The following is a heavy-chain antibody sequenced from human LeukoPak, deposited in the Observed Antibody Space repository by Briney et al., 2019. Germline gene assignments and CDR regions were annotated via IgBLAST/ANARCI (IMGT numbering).Heavy chain of an antibody. J-gene: IGHJ5*02. V-gene: IGHV3-30-3*01. CDR2: ISYDGSNK. CDR3: AREGLGVPTCFDP. D-gene: IGHD3-16*01. CDR1: GFTFSSYA. Sequence: GRSLRLSCAASGFTFSSYAMHWVCQAPGKGLEWVAVISYDGSNKYYADSVKGRFTISRDNSKNTLYLQMNSLRAEDTAGFYCAREGLGVPTCFDPWAREPWSPSPQ.